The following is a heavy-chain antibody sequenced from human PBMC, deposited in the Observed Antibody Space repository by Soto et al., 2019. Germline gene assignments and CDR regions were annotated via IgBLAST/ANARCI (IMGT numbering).Heavy chain of an antibody. D-gene: IGHD6-13*01. CDR3: ARSLGIAAAGTGYYYYMDV. Sequence: PSETLSLTCPVSGGSISSYYWSWIRQPPGKGLEWIGYIYYSGSTNYNPSLKSRVTISVDTSKNQFSLKLSSVTAADTAVYYCARSLGIAAAGTGYYYYMDVWGKGTTVTVSS. CDR2: IYYSGST. J-gene: IGHJ6*03. CDR1: GGSISSYY. V-gene: IGHV4-59*08.